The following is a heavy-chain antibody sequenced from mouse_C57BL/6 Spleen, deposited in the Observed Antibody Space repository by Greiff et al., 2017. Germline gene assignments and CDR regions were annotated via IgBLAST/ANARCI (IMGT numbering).Heavy chain of an antibody. D-gene: IGHD1-1*01. Sequence: EVHLVESGGGLVQPGGSLSLSCAASGFTFTDYYMSWVRQPPGKALEWLGFIRNKANGYTTEYSASVKGRFTISRDNSQSILYLQMNALRAEDSATYYCASITTVVANWYFDVWGTGTTVTVSS. CDR1: GFTFTDYY. J-gene: IGHJ1*03. CDR2: IRNKANGYTT. V-gene: IGHV7-3*01. CDR3: ASITTVVANWYFDV.